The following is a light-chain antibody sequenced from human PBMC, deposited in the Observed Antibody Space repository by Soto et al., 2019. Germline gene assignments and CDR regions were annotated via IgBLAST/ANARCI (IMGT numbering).Light chain of an antibody. J-gene: IGLJ1*01. CDR3: CSYTTSNTRQIV. CDR1: SSDVGGYNY. CDR2: DVT. V-gene: IGLV2-14*01. Sequence: SVLTQPASVSGYPGQSITISCTGTSSDVGGYNYVSWYQQQPGKAPKFMIYDVTNRPSGVSNRFSGSKSGNTASLTISGLQAEDEADYYCCSYTTSNTRQIVFGTGTKV.